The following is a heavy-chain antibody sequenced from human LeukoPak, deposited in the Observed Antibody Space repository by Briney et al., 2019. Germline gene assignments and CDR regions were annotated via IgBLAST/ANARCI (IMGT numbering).Heavy chain of an antibody. V-gene: IGHV3-9*01. CDR1: GFTFKDYG. CDR2: INCKGGGT. CDR3: AKHMRATNTYSFFGLDV. Sequence: GGSLRLSCAATGFTFKDYGMHWVRQPPGKGLEWVSSINCKGGGTDYADSVKGRFTISRDNAKNSLYLQLSSLRPEDTALYYCAKHMRATNTYSFFGLDVWGQGTTVTVSS. D-gene: IGHD1-26*01. J-gene: IGHJ6*02.